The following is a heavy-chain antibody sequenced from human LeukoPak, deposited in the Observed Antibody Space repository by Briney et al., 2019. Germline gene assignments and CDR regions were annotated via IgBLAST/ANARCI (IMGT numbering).Heavy chain of an antibody. J-gene: IGHJ4*02. CDR1: GGSFSGYY. CDR3: AGRTEGYGTLDFDY. Sequence: PSETLSLTCAVYGGSFSGYYWSWIRQPPGKGLEWIGEINHSGSTNYNPSLKSRVTISVDTSKNQFSLKLSSVTAADTAVHYCAGRTEGYGTLDFDYWGQGTLVTVSS. V-gene: IGHV4-34*01. D-gene: IGHD5-18*01. CDR2: INHSGST.